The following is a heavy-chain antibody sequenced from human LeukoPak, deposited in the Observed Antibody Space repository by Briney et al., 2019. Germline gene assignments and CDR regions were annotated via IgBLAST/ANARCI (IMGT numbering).Heavy chain of an antibody. Sequence: SETLSPTCTVSGDSISSGNYFWSWIRQPAGKRLEWMGRVYTSGSTSYNPSLEGRLSMSIDASSNQFSLKLTSVTAADTAVYYCARYTAGYTNILDVWGKGTTVAVTS. CDR2: VYTSGST. J-gene: IGHJ6*04. D-gene: IGHD5-18*01. V-gene: IGHV4-61*02. CDR1: GDSISSGNYF. CDR3: ARYTAGYTNILDV.